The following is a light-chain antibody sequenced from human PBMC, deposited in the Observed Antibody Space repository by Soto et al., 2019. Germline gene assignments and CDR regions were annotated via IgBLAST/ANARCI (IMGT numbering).Light chain of an antibody. J-gene: IGLJ2*01. Sequence: QSVLTQPASVSGSPGQSITISCTGTGSDVGGYNYVSWYQQHPGKAPKVMIYDVSNRPSGVSNRFSGYNSGNTASLTISGLLAGDEADYYCSSYTSASTPLVFGGGTKLTVL. CDR2: DVS. CDR1: GSDVGGYNY. CDR3: SSYTSASTPLV. V-gene: IGLV2-14*01.